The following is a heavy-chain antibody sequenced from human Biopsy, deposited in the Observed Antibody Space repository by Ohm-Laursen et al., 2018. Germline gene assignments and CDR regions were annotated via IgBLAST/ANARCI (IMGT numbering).Heavy chain of an antibody. V-gene: IGHV4-59*12. Sequence: SDTLSLTCTVSGGSISSYYWSWIRQPPGKGLEWIGYISYNERTHYNPSLTSRLAISFDTSNNRISLQLRSVSVADTAVYYCVREPKTGTAEAWYFDLWGRGSPVTVPS. CDR3: VREPKTGTAEAWYFDL. CDR2: ISYNERT. J-gene: IGHJ2*01. D-gene: IGHD3-9*01. CDR1: GGSISSYY.